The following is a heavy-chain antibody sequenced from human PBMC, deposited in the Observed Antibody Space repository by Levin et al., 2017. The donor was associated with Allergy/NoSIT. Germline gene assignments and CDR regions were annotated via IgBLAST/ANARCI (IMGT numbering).Heavy chain of an antibody. Sequence: GGSLRPSCAASGFTFSSYSMNWVRQAPGKGLEWVSYISSSSSTIYYADSVKGRFTISRDNAKNSLYLQMNSLRAEDTAVYYCARDLQGFGELLDYFDYWGQGTLVTVSS. V-gene: IGHV3-48*01. D-gene: IGHD3-10*01. CDR3: ARDLQGFGELLDYFDY. CDR2: ISSSSSTI. CDR1: GFTFSSYS. J-gene: IGHJ4*02.